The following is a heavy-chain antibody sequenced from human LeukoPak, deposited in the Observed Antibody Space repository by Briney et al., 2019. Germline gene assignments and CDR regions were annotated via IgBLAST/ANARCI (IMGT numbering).Heavy chain of an antibody. Sequence: SQTLSLTCTVSGGSISSGSYYWSWIRQPAGKGLEWIGRIYTSGSTNCNPSLKSRVTISVDTSKNQFSLKLSSVTAADTALYYCARSYDFWSGYYDYWGQGTLVTVSS. V-gene: IGHV4-61*02. CDR2: IYTSGST. D-gene: IGHD3-3*01. CDR1: GGSISSGSYY. J-gene: IGHJ4*02. CDR3: ARSYDFWSGYYDY.